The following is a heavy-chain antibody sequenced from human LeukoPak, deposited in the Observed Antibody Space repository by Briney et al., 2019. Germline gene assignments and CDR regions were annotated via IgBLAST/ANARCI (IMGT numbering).Heavy chain of an antibody. V-gene: IGHV1-2*02. CDR1: GYTFTGYY. D-gene: IGHD3/OR15-3a*01. J-gene: IGHJ6*03. CDR2: INPNSGGT. Sequence: ASVKVSCKASGYTFTGYYMHWVRQAPGQGLEWMGWINPNSGGTNYAQKFQGRVTMTKNTSITTAYMELSSLRSEDTAVYYCARALSWTTDSYYYMDVWGKGTTVTVS. CDR3: ARALSWTTDSYYYMDV.